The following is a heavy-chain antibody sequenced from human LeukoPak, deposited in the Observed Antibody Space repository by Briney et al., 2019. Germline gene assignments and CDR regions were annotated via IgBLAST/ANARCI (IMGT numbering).Heavy chain of an antibody. V-gene: IGHV4-38-2*02. D-gene: IGHD2-15*01. J-gene: IGHJ4*02. CDR2: IYYSGST. CDR3: ASSGGSWSSTQADY. CDR1: GYSISSGYY. Sequence: SETLSLTCTVSGYSISSGYYWGWIRQPPGKGLEWIGSIYYSGSTYYNPSLKSRVTISVDTSKNQFSLKLSSVTAADTAVYYCASSGGSWSSTQADYWGQGTLVTVSS.